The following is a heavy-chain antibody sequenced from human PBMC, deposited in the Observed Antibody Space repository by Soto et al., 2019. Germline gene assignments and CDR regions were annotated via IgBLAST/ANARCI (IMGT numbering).Heavy chain of an antibody. V-gene: IGHV3-23*01. Sequence: GGSLGLSCAASGFTFSSSAISWVRQAPGKGLEWVSAVSANGQGIYYADSVRGRFTISRDNSKNTVFLHMDSLSAEDTAVYYCAKDRHYPRDYFHYWGQGTLVTVSS. CDR1: GFTFSSSA. D-gene: IGHD3-10*01. J-gene: IGHJ4*02. CDR3: AKDRHYPRDYFHY. CDR2: VSANGQGI.